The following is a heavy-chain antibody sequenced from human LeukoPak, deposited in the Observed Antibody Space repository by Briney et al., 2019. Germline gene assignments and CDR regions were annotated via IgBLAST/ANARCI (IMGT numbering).Heavy chain of an antibody. Sequence: PWGSLRLSCAASGFTFSSYAMSWVRQAPGKGLEWVSAISGSGGSTYYADSVKGRFTISRDNSKNTLYLQMNSLRAEDTAVYYCAKDLYVDTAMVTDYWGQGTLVTVSS. CDR1: GFTFSSYA. D-gene: IGHD5-18*01. CDR3: AKDLYVDTAMVTDY. CDR2: ISGSGGST. J-gene: IGHJ4*02. V-gene: IGHV3-23*01.